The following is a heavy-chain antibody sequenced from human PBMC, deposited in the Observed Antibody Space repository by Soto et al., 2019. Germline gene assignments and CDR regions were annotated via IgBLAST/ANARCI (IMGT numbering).Heavy chain of an antibody. D-gene: IGHD3-10*01. V-gene: IGHV3-30*18. CDR3: AKDHYVSRSGSVSPYYFDY. CDR1: GFTFPNFA. CDR2: ISSDGNRR. J-gene: IGHJ4*02. Sequence: QVYLVESGGGVVQPGRSLRLSCAVSGFTFPNFAMHWVRQAPGKGLEWVALISSDGNRRYYADSVKGRFTISRDNSKNTLYLQMYGLTTEDTAVFHCAKDHYVSRSGSVSPYYFDYWGQGTLVTVSS.